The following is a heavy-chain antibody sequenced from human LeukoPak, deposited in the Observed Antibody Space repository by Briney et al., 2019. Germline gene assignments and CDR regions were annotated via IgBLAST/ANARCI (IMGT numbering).Heavy chain of an antibody. CDR1: GFTFGDYA. D-gene: IGHD3-3*01. Sequence: PGGSLRLSCTASGFTFGDYAMSWFRQAPGKGLEWVGFIRSKAYGGTTEYAASVKGRFTISRDDSKSIAYLQMNSLKTEDTAVYYYTSLSGVVRYYYYMDVWGKGTTVTVSS. V-gene: IGHV3-49*03. J-gene: IGHJ6*03. CDR3: TSLSGVVRYYYYMDV. CDR2: IRSKAYGGTT.